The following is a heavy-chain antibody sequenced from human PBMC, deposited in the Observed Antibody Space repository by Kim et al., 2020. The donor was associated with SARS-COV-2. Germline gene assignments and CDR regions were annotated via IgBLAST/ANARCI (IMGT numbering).Heavy chain of an antibody. V-gene: IGHV3-53*01. CDR2: IYGGGST. CDR1: GFIVTSKY. CDR3: ARSQYNYGGAFDY. D-gene: IGHD2-21*01. J-gene: IGHJ4*02. Sequence: GGSLRLSCAASGFIVTSKYITWVRQAPGKGLEWVSIIYGGGSTFYADSVKGRFTISRDDSKNTVFLQMNSLRTDDTALYYCARSQYNYGGAFDYWGQGTLVTVSS.